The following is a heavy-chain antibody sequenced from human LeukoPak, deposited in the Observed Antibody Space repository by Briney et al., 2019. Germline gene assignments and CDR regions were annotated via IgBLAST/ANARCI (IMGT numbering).Heavy chain of an antibody. CDR3: AKDNGGSGSYDYFDY. CDR1: GFTFDDYA. J-gene: IGHJ4*02. D-gene: IGHD3-10*01. Sequence: PGRSLRLSCAASGFTFDDYAMHWVRQAPGKGLEWVSGISWNSGSIGYADSVKGRFTTSRDNAKNSLYLQMNSLRAEDTALYYCAKDNGGSGSYDYFDYWGQGTLVTVSS. V-gene: IGHV3-9*01. CDR2: ISWNSGSI.